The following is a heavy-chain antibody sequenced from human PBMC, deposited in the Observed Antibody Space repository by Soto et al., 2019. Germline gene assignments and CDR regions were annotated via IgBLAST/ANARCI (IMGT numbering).Heavy chain of an antibody. J-gene: IGHJ4*02. V-gene: IGHV4-59*01. CDR3: ARGVGSSPPRY. Sequence: LSLTCTISGGSISVYYWSWIRQSPRQGLEWIGYVYDNGRPYYSPSLKSRVTISADTSKNQISLKLTSATAADTAVYYCARGVGSSPPRYWGRGTLVTVSS. CDR1: GGSISVYY. D-gene: IGHD3-9*01. CDR2: VYDNGRP.